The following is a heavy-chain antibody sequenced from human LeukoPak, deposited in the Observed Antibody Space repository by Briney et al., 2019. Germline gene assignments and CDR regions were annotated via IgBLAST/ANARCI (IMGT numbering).Heavy chain of an antibody. J-gene: IGHJ5*01. CDR3: AGTVAGPNWFDS. CDR2: IHYSGST. V-gene: IGHV4-59*08. D-gene: IGHD6-19*01. CDR1: GGSISSYY. Sequence: SHTLSLTCYVSGGSISSYYWSWIRQPPGKRLKWIGYIHYSGSTKYNPSLKSRVSISLDTPKNQFSLRLSPVTAADAAVYYCAGTVAGPNWFDSWGQGTQITVSS.